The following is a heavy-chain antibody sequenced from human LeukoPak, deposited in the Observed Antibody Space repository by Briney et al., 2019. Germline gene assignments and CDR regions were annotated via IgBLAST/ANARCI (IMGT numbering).Heavy chain of an antibody. CDR1: GFTFSSYA. CDR2: ISYDGSNK. J-gene: IGHJ4*02. D-gene: IGHD3-3*01. V-gene: IGHV3-30-3*01. CDR3: ARGVVTHPDY. Sequence: GGSLRLSCAASGFTFSSYAMHWVRQAPGKGLEWVAVISYDGSNKYYADSVKGRFTISRDNSKNTLYLQMNSLRAEDTAVYYCARGVVTHPDYWGQGTLVTVSS.